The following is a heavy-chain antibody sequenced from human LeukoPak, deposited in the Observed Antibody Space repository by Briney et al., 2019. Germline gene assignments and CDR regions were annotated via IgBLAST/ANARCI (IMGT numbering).Heavy chain of an antibody. CDR3: ARGYCSSTSCYLGFDY. D-gene: IGHD2-2*01. J-gene: IGHJ4*02. CDR2: ISGSGGST. CDR1: GFTFSSYA. Sequence: GGSLRLSCAASGFTFSSYAMSWVRQAPGKGLEWVSAISGSGGSTYYADSVKGRFTISRDNSKNTLYLQMNSLRAEDTAVYYCARGYCSSTSCYLGFDYWGQGTLVTVSS. V-gene: IGHV3-23*01.